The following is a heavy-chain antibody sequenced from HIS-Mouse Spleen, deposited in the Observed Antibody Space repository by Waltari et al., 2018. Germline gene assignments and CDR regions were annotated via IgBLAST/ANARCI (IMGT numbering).Heavy chain of an antibody. CDR3: AREIPYSSSWYDWYFDL. Sequence: QLQLQESGPGLVKPSETLSLTCTVPGGSLSSSSYYWGWIRQPPGKGLGWIGSICYSGSTYYNPSLKSRVTISVDTSKNQFSLKLSSVTAADTAVYYCAREIPYSSSWYDWYFDLWGRGTLVTVSS. J-gene: IGHJ2*01. CDR2: ICYSGST. V-gene: IGHV4-39*07. D-gene: IGHD6-13*01. CDR1: GGSLSSSSYY.